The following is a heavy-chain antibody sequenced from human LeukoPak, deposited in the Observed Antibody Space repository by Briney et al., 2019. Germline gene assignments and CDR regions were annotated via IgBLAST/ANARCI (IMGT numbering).Heavy chain of an antibody. CDR2: ISYSGST. CDR1: GGSISSYY. Sequence: SETLSLTCTVSGGSISSYYWSWIRQPPGKGLEWIGYISYSGSTNYNPSLRSRVTISVDTSRNQFSLKLSSVTAADTAVYYCARGRLGGSGSYYNVLDYWGQGTLVTVSS. V-gene: IGHV4-59*01. D-gene: IGHD3-10*01. J-gene: IGHJ4*02. CDR3: ARGRLGGSGSYYNVLDY.